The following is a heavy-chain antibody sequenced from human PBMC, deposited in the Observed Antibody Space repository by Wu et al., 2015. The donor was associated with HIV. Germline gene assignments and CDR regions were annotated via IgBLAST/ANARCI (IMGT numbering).Heavy chain of an antibody. D-gene: IGHD1-1*01. CDR2: INPNSGGT. CDR3: ATETGRVLGY. CDR1: GYTFTGYY. V-gene: IGHV1-2*02. Sequence: QVQLVQSGAEVKKPGASVKVSCKASGYTFTGYYIHWVRQAPGQGLEWMGWINPNSGGTNYAQSFQGRVTMTRDTSISTAYMELTRLRSDDTAVYYCATETGRVLGYWGQGTLVTVSS. J-gene: IGHJ4*02.